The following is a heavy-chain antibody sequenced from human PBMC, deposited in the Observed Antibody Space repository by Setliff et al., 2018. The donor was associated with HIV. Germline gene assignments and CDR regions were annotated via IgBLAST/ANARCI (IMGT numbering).Heavy chain of an antibody. CDR2: IRYDGSKK. V-gene: IGHV3-30*02. Sequence: PGGSLRLSCAASVFTFNNYGMNWVRQAPGKGLEWVAFIRYDGSKKFYADSVKGRFTISRDNSKNTLYLQMSSLRVEDTAVYYCVKAVIVVIPAAIFDYWGQGTLVTVSS. J-gene: IGHJ4*02. CDR3: VKAVIVVIPAAIFDY. CDR1: VFTFNNYG. D-gene: IGHD2-2*01.